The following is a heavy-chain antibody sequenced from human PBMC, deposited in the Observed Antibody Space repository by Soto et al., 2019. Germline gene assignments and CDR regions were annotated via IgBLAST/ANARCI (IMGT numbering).Heavy chain of an antibody. CDR1: GYMFNTYG. V-gene: IGHV1-18*01. J-gene: IGHJ4*02. CDR2: ISVYNGNI. D-gene: IGHD3-10*01. Sequence: QVQLLQSGAEVKKPGASVKVSCKASGYMFNTYGITWVRQAPGQGLEWMGWISVYNGNIDYAQKFEGRVTMTIDTSTSTAYMELQSLTSADPAVYYCARTYGSGDYFMPFEYWGQGAPVSVSS. CDR3: ARTYGSGDYFMPFEY.